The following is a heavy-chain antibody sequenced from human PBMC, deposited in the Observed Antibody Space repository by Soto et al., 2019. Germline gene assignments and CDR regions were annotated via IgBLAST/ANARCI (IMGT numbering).Heavy chain of an antibody. CDR1: GYSVSRCYD. J-gene: IGHJ5*02. Sequence: SETLSLTCAVSGYSVSRCYDWGSLRQPPGKGLEWLGSIYHGGSTYYNPSLNSRVTLSIDMTNNHVSLILNSVTAADTAVYYCARVGPWVPYYYDSSPYTFENGFDPWGQGTLVTVSS. D-gene: IGHD3-22*01. CDR2: IYHGGST. CDR3: ARVGPWVPYYYDSSPYTFENGFDP. V-gene: IGHV4-38-2*01.